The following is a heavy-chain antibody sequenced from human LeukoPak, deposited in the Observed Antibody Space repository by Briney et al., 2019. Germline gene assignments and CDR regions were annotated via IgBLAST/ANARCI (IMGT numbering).Heavy chain of an antibody. J-gene: IGHJ4*02. Sequence: PGGSLRLSCAASGFTFSSYSMNWVRQAPGKGLEWVSSISSSSSYIYYADSVKGRFTISRDNSKNTLHLQMNSLRAEDTAVYYCASYNPYYGGQGTLVTVSS. V-gene: IGHV3-21*04. D-gene: IGHD1-1*01. CDR2: ISSSSSYI. CDR3: ASYNPYY. CDR1: GFTFSSYS.